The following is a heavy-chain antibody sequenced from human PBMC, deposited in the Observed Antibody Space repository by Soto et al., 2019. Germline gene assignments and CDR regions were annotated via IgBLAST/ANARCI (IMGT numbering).Heavy chain of an antibody. Sequence: QVQLVQSGAEVKKPGSSVKVSCKASGGTFSSYAISWVRQAPGQGLEWMGGIIPIFGTANYAQKFQGRVTITADESTSTAYMELSSLRSEDTAVYYCARGLGYCSSTSCQEGAFDIWGQGTMVTVSS. CDR1: GGTFSSYA. V-gene: IGHV1-69*01. CDR2: IIPIFGTA. J-gene: IGHJ3*02. D-gene: IGHD2-2*01. CDR3: ARGLGYCSSTSCQEGAFDI.